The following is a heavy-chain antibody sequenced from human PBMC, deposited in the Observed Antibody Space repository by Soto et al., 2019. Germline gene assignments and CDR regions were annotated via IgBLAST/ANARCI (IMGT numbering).Heavy chain of an antibody. CDR3: ARLGDRDSSSWYVYYYYGMDV. CDR2: IWYDGSNK. J-gene: IGHJ6*02. D-gene: IGHD6-13*01. V-gene: IGHV3-33*01. Sequence: PGGSLRLSCAASGFTFSSYGMHWVRQAPGKGLEWVAVIWYDGSNKYYADSVKGRFTISRDNSKNTLYLQMNSLRAEDTAVYYCARLGDRDSSSWYVYYYYGMDVWGQGTTVTVSS. CDR1: GFTFSSYG.